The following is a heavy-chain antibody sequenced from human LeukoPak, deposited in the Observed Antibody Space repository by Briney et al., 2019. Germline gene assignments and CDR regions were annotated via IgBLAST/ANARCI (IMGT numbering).Heavy chain of an antibody. CDR2: IIGRGGST. Sequence: GGSLRLSCAASVFTFSSYAMSSVREPPGKGPKCGSAIIGRGGSTYYADSVKGRFTIPRNNSKNTLYLKMNSLRAEDTAVYYCANFEGGENYYFDYWGQGTLVTVSS. CDR3: ANFEGGENYYFDY. J-gene: IGHJ4*02. V-gene: IGHV3-23*01. D-gene: IGHD3-16*01. CDR1: VFTFSSYA.